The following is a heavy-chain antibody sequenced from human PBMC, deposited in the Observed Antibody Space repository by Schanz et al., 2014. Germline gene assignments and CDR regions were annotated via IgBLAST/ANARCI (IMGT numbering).Heavy chain of an antibody. D-gene: IGHD2-21*02. CDR2: IIPIHGIL. CDR3: ARGDGPEDVFDI. V-gene: IGHV1-69*02. CDR1: GGTFSTYP. Sequence: QVHLVQSGAEVKKPGTSVKVSCRASGGTFSTYPINWLRQAPGQGLEWMGRIIPIHGILNYAHRFQDRVRITTDKTTSTFFMELSSLRSDDTAVYYCARGDGPEDVFDIWGQGTMLTVSS. J-gene: IGHJ3*02.